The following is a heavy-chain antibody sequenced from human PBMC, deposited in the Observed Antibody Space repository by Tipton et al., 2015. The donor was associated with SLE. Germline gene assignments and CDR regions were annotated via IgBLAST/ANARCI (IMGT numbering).Heavy chain of an antibody. CDR1: GYSISSGYY. D-gene: IGHD6-19*01. CDR3: AAVSSALWDFGY. CDR2: IYHSGST. J-gene: IGHJ4*02. Sequence: TLSLTCTVSGYSISSGYYWGWIRQPPGKGLEWIGSIYHSGSTYYNPSLKSRGTISVDTSKNQFSLKLSSVTAADTAVYYCAAVSSALWDFGYWGQGTLVTVSS. V-gene: IGHV4-38-2*02.